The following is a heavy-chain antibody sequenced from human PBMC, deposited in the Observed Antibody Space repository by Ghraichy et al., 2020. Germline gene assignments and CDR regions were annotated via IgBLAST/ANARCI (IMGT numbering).Heavy chain of an antibody. J-gene: IGHJ4*02. CDR2: IIPIFGTA. Sequence: SVKVSCKASGGTFSSYAISWVRQAPGQGLEWMGGIIPIFGTANYAQKFQGRVPITADKSTSTAYMELSSLRSEDTAVYYCAINYVWGSYRWNYFDYWGQGTLVTVSS. D-gene: IGHD3-16*02. V-gene: IGHV1-69*06. CDR1: GGTFSSYA. CDR3: AINYVWGSYRWNYFDY.